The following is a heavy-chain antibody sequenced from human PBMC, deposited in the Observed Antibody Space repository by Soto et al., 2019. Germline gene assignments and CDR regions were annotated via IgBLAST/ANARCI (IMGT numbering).Heavy chain of an antibody. CDR1: GFTFSSYA. CDR3: TTDEPDFWSGYYHHDAFDI. CDR2: ISGSGGST. D-gene: IGHD3-3*01. Sequence: GGSLRLSCAASGFTFSSYAMSWVRQAPGKGLEWVSAISGSGGSTYYADSVKGRFTISRDDSKNTLYLQMNSLKTEDTAVYYCTTDEPDFWSGYYHHDAFDIWGQGTMVTVSS. J-gene: IGHJ3*02. V-gene: IGHV3-23*01.